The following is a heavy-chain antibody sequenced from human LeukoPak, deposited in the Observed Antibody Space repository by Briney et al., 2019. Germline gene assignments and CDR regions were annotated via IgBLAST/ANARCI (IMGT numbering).Heavy chain of an antibody. J-gene: IGHJ3*02. Sequence: ASVKVSCKASGYTFTGYYIHWVRQAPGQGLEWMGWINPNSGGTNYAQKFQGRVTMTRDTSISTAYMELSRLTSDDTAVYYCARGAFYYDSSGSPDIWGQGTMVTVSS. D-gene: IGHD3-22*01. CDR3: ARGAFYYDSSGSPDI. CDR2: INPNSGGT. CDR1: GYTFTGYY. V-gene: IGHV1-2*02.